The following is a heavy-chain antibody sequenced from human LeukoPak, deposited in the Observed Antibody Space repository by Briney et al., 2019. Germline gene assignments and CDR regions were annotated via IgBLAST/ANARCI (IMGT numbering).Heavy chain of an antibody. D-gene: IGHD3-3*01. Sequence: GESLKISCKGSGYSFTSYWIGWVRQMPGKGLEWMGIIYPGDSDTRYSPSFQGQVTISADKSISTAYLQWSGLKASDTAMYYCARLLSDYDFWSGPNPGAFDIWGQGTMVTVSS. J-gene: IGHJ3*02. CDR1: GYSFTSYW. CDR2: IYPGDSDT. V-gene: IGHV5-51*01. CDR3: ARLLSDYDFWSGPNPGAFDI.